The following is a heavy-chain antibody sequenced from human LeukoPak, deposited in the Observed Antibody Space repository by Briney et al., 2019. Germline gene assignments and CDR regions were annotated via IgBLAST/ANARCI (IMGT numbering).Heavy chain of an antibody. V-gene: IGHV3-23*01. CDR2: VTGAGNI. J-gene: IGHJ4*02. CDR1: GFSLTAFA. Sequence: GGSLRLSCVGSGFSLTAFAMGWVRQAPGKGLEWVSGVTGAGNIYYADSVKGRFAISKDNSKSTVYLQTNGLRVEDTALYFCAKDKIVGDGRWDFDYWGQGTLVTVSS. CDR3: AKDKIVGDGRWDFDY. D-gene: IGHD2-15*01.